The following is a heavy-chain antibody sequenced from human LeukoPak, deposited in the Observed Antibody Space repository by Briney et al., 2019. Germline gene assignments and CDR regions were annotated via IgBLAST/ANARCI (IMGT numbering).Heavy chain of an antibody. D-gene: IGHD3-10*01. CDR1: GFTFDDYA. J-gene: IGHJ6*02. CDR2: ISWNSGSI. V-gene: IGHV3-9*01. CDR3: AKDNYYGSGSYSGMDV. Sequence: GRSLRLSCVASGFTFDDYAMHWVRQAPGKGLEWFSGISWNSGSIGYADSVKGRFTISRDNAKNSLYLQMNSLRAEDTALYYCAKDNYYGSGSYSGMDVWGQGTTVTVSS.